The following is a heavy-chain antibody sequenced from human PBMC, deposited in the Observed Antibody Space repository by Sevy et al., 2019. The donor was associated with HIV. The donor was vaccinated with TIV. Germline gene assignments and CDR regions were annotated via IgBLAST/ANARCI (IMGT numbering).Heavy chain of an antibody. J-gene: IGHJ4*02. CDR1: GFTFGDYA. CDR2: IRSKAYGGTT. CDR3: TRERGYYYGSGSYYGGGLLDY. Sequence: GGSLRLSCTASGFTFGDYAMSWFRQAPGKGLEWVGFIRSKAYGGTTEYAASVKGRFTISRDDSKSIAYLQMNSLKTEDTAVYYCTRERGYYYGSGSYYGGGLLDYWGQGTLVTVSS. D-gene: IGHD3-10*01. V-gene: IGHV3-49*03.